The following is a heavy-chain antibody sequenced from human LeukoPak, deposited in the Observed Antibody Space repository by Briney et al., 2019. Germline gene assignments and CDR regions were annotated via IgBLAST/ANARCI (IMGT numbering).Heavy chain of an antibody. J-gene: IGHJ6*03. CDR2: IIPIFGTA. CDR1: GGTFSSYA. V-gene: IGHV1-69*13. Sequence: ASVKVSCKASGGTFSSYATSWVRQAPGQGLEWMGGIIPIFGTANYAQKFQGRVTITADESTSTAYMELSSLRSEDTAVYYCASTTVRVLYYYYYMDVWGKGTTVTVSS. CDR3: ASTTVRVLYYYYYMDV. D-gene: IGHD4-17*01.